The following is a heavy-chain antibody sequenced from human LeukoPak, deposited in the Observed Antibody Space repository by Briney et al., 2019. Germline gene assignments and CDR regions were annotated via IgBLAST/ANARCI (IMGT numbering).Heavy chain of an antibody. CDR2: IYYSGST. CDR1: GVSISSYY. D-gene: IGHD6-6*01. Sequence: SKTQSLTCTVSGVSISSYYWSWIRQPPGKGLEWIAYIYYSGSTNYNPSLKSRVTISVDTSKNQFSLKLSSVTAADTAVYYCAREGGAARPYYLDYWGQGILVTVSS. V-gene: IGHV4-59*01. J-gene: IGHJ4*02. CDR3: AREGGAARPYYLDY.